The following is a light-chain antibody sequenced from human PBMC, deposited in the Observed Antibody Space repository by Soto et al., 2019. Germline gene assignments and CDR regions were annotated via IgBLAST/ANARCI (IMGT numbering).Light chain of an antibody. V-gene: IGLV2-14*03. Sequence: QSVLTQPASVSGSPGQSITISCTGTSSDVGAYKYVSWYQQHPGKAPKLIIYGVSNRPSGVSNRFSGSKSGNTAFLTISGLQPEDEADYYCSSFKGTSTLDVFGTGTKVTVL. CDR1: SSDVGAYKY. CDR3: SSFKGTSTLDV. J-gene: IGLJ1*01. CDR2: GVS.